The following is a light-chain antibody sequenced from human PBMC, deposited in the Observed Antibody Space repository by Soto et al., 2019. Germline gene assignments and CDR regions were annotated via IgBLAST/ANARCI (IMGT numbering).Light chain of an antibody. J-gene: IGKJ2*01. Sequence: DIVLTQSPATLSLSPGERATLSCRASESVSTYVAWYQQKPGQAPRLLIFDASNRATGIPARFSGSGSGTDFTLTISSLEPEDCAVYYCQQRSNWPPYTFGQGTKVESK. V-gene: IGKV3-11*01. CDR2: DAS. CDR3: QQRSNWPPYT. CDR1: ESVSTY.